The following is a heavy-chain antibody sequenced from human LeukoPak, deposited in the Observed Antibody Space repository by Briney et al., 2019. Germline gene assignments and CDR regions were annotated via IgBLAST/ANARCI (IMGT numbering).Heavy chain of an antibody. CDR1: GGSFSGYY. CDR2: INHSGST. CDR3: ARLRTMVRGLDP. V-gene: IGHV4-34*01. D-gene: IGHD3-10*01. Sequence: SETLSLTCAVYGGSFSGYYWSWIRQPPGKGLEWIGEINHSGSTNYNPSLKSRVTISVDTSKNQFSLKLSSVTAADTAVYYCARLRTMVRGLDPWGQGTLVTVSS. J-gene: IGHJ5*02.